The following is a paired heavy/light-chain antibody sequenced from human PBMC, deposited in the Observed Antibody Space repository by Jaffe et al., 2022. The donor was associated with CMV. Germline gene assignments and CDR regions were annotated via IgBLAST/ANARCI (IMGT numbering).Heavy chain of an antibody. V-gene: IGHV3-53*02. D-gene: IGHD3-22*01. CDR1: GFTVSSNY. CDR3: ARDAYYYDSSGYYSGLYYYYYYMDV. J-gene: IGHJ6*03. CDR2: IYSGGST. Sequence: EVQLVETGGGLIQPGGSLRLSCAASGFTVSSNYMSWVRQAPGKGLEWVSVIYSGGSTYYADSVKGRFTISRDNSKNTLYLQMNSLRAEDTAVYYCARDAYYYDSSGYYSGLYYYYYYMDVWGKGTTVTVSS.
Light chain of an antibody. J-gene: IGLJ2*01. CDR2: DVS. CDR1: SSDVGGYNY. Sequence: QSALTQPASVSGSPGQSITISCTGTSSDVGGYNYVSWYQQHPGKAPKLMIYDVSNRPSGVSNRFSGSKSGNTASLTISGLQAEDEADYYCSSYTSSSTSRVFGGGTKLTVL. V-gene: IGLV2-14*03. CDR3: SSYTSSSTSRV.